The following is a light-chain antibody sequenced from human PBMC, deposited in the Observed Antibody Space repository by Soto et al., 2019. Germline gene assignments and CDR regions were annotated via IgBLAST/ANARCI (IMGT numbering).Light chain of an antibody. CDR2: GAS. CDR1: QSVSSSY. V-gene: IGKV3-20*01. J-gene: IGKJ5*01. CDR3: QQYGSSPSIT. Sequence: EIVLTQSPGTLSLSPGERATLSCRAIQSVSSSYLAWYQQKPGQAPRLLIYGASSRATGIPDRLSGSGSGTDFTLTISRLEPEDFAVYYCQQYGSSPSITFGQGTRLEIK.